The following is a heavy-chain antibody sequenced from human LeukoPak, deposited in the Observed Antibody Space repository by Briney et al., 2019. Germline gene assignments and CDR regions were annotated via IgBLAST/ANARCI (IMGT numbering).Heavy chain of an antibody. V-gene: IGHV5-51*01. CDR3: ARRYCSSTSCNPYFFDY. Sequence: GESLKISCKGSGXGFTSYWIGWVRQMPGKGLEWMGIIYPGDSDTRYSPSFQGQVTISADKSISTAYLRWSSLKASDTAMYYCARRYCSSTSCNPYFFDYWGQGTLVTVSS. CDR1: GXGFTSYW. CDR2: IYPGDSDT. D-gene: IGHD2-2*01. J-gene: IGHJ4*02.